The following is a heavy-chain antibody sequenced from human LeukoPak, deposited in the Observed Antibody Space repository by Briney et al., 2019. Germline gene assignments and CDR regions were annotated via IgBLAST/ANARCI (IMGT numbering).Heavy chain of an antibody. CDR1: GFTFRNYA. D-gene: IGHD4-23*01. CDR3: AKGLYGGHFDY. V-gene: IGHV3-23*01. CDR2: VSNSGVSA. J-gene: IGHJ4*02. Sequence: PGGSLRLSCAASGFTFRNYAMSWVRQAPGKGLEWISGVSNSGVSAYYADSVKGRFTISRDNSKDTLSLQMNSLRVENTAVYYCAKGLYGGHFDYWGQGTLVTVSS.